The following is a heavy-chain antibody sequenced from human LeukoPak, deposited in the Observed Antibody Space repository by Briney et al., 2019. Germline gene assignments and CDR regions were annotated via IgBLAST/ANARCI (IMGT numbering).Heavy chain of an antibody. Sequence: GGFLRLSCAASGFTFSHYWMAWVRQAPGKGLEWVSAISGSGGSTYYADSVKGRFTISRDNSKNTLYLQMNSLRAEDTAVYYCAKGSEAFDIWGQGTMVTVSS. CDR1: GFTFSHYW. CDR3: AKGSEAFDI. CDR2: ISGSGGST. J-gene: IGHJ3*02. V-gene: IGHV3-23*01.